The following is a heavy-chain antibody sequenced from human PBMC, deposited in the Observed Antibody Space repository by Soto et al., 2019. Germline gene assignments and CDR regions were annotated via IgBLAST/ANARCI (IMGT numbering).Heavy chain of an antibody. J-gene: IGHJ6*02. CDR1: GYTFTIYD. CDR3: ARGIAAAAARGMDV. V-gene: IGHV1-8*01. Sequence: ASVKVSCKASGYTFTIYDINWVLQATGQGLEWMGWMNPNSGNTGYAQKFQGRVTMTRDTSISTAYMELSRLRSDDTAVYYCARGIAAAAARGMDVWGQGTTVPVSS. D-gene: IGHD6-13*01. CDR2: MNPNSGNT.